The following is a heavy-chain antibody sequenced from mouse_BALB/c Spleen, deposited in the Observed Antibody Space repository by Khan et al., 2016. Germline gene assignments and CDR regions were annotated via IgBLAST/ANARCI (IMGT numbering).Heavy chain of an antibody. D-gene: IGHD1-1*01. Sequence: LVKTGASVKISCKASGYSFTGYYMHWVKQSHGKSLEWIGYITSYNGATSYNQKFKGKATFTVDTSSSTAYMQFNSWKSEDSAVYACASAYGSSYVGFAYWVQGTLVTVSA. CDR2: ITSYNGAT. V-gene: IGHV1S34*01. CDR1: GYSFTGYY. CDR3: ASAYGSSYVGFAY. J-gene: IGHJ3*01.